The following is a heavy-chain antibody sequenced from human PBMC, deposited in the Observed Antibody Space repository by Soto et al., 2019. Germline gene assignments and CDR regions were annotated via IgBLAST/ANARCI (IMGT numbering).Heavy chain of an antibody. J-gene: IGHJ6*02. D-gene: IGHD3-9*01. Sequence: SETLSLTCAVSDDFISSYYWNWIRQPAGKGLEWIGRVSTNGATNYNPSLESRVTMSVDTSKNQFSLKLTSVTAADTAVYFCARADYEILTGSYAMDVWGQGTTVTVSS. CDR1: DDFISSYY. V-gene: IGHV4-4*07. CDR2: VSTNGAT. CDR3: ARADYEILTGSYAMDV.